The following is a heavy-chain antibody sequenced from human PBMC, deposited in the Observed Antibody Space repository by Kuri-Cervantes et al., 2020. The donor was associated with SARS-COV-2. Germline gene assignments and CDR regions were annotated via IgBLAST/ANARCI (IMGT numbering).Heavy chain of an antibody. D-gene: IGHD3-9*01. V-gene: IGHV3-9*01. Sequence: SLKISCAASGFTFDDYAMHWVRQAPGKGLEWVSGISWNSGSIGYADSVKGRFTISRDNAKNSLYLQMNSLRAEDTALYYCAKGDVLRYFDWLAGNYYYYGMDVWGQGTTVTVSS. CDR3: AKGDVLRYFDWLAGNYYYYGMDV. J-gene: IGHJ6*02. CDR1: GFTFDDYA. CDR2: ISWNSGSI.